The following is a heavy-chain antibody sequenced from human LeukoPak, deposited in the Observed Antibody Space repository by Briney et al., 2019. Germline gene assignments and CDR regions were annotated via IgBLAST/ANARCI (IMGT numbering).Heavy chain of an antibody. D-gene: IGHD5-12*01. CDR1: GGSISSSSFY. V-gene: IGHV4-39*07. Sequence: SETLSLTCTISGGSISSSSFYWVWIRQPPGKGLEWIGSISYSGNTYYNPSLKSRVTIFVDTSKNQFSLKLSSVTAADTAVYYCARVGGYSGYANHYWGQGTLVTVSS. CDR3: ARVGGYSGYANHY. J-gene: IGHJ4*02. CDR2: ISYSGNT.